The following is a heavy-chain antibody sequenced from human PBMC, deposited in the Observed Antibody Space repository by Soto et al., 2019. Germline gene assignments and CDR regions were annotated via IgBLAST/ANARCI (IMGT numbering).Heavy chain of an antibody. Sequence: QVQLVQSGAEVKKPGASVKVSCKASGYTFTSYDINWVRQAPGKGLEWMGWINPNSGNTGYAQKFQGRVTMTRNTSISTAYMELSSLRSEDTAVYYCARGSVVTPVLLFYWGQGTLVTVSS. CDR1: GYTFTSYD. CDR2: INPNSGNT. D-gene: IGHD2-21*02. CDR3: ARGSVVTPVLLFY. J-gene: IGHJ4*02. V-gene: IGHV1-8*01.